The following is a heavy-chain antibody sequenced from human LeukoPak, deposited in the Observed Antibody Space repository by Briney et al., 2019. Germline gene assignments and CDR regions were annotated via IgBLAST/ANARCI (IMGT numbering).Heavy chain of an antibody. Sequence: PRGSLRLSCAVSGFTFSRTAMSWVRQAPGKGLEWVSTISGSGGSTYYADSVKGRFTISRDNSKNTLYLQLKSLRAEETAVYFCPPSSDYWVQGTLVTVSS. CDR3: PPSSDY. CDR1: GFTFSRTA. V-gene: IGHV3-23*01. J-gene: IGHJ4*02. CDR2: ISGSGGST.